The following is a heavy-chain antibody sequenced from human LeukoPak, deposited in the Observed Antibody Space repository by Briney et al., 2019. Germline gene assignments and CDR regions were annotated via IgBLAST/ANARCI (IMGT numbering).Heavy chain of an antibody. CDR2: INAGNGNT. J-gene: IGHJ6*02. CDR1: GHTFTNYV. D-gene: IGHD3-10*01. Sequence: GASVKVSRKASGHTFTNYVMHWVRQAPGQRLEWMGWINAGNGNTKYSQKFQGRVSITRDTSASTVYMELSSLRSEDTAVYYCARDPGSRSYWSNSGMDVWGQGTTVTVSS. V-gene: IGHV1-3*01. CDR3: ARDPGSRSYWSNSGMDV.